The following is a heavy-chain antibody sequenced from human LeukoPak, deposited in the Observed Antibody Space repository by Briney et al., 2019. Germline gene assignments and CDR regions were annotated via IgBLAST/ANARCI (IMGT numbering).Heavy chain of an antibody. CDR1: GFTFSSYS. J-gene: IGHJ5*02. D-gene: IGHD3-16*01. CDR2: ISSGSSTI. CDR3: ASQSYARFDP. V-gene: IGHV3-48*01. Sequence: GGSLRLSCAASGFTFSSYSMNWVRQAPGKGLEWISYISSGSSTIYYADSVKGRFTISRDNAKNSLYLQMNSLRVEDTAVYYCASQSYARFDPWGQGTLVTVSS.